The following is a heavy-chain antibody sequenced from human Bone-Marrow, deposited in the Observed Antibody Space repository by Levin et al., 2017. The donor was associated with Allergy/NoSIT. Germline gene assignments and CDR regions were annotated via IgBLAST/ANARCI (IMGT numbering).Heavy chain of an antibody. CDR1: ASNFRPYG. J-gene: IGHJ6*02. V-gene: IGHV3-30*18. Sequence: GESLKISCAASASNFRPYGMNWVRHIPGKGLEWVALISFDAVHTFYTSSVEGRFTISRDNSNNTVFLEMSSLRPEDTAVYYCAKEVAVLVKDYAMDVWGQGTTVTVSS. CDR3: AKEVAVLVKDYAMDV. D-gene: IGHD2-21*01. CDR2: ISFDAVHT.